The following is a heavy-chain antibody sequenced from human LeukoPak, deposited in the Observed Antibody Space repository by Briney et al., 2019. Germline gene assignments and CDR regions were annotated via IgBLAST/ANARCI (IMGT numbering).Heavy chain of an antibody. CDR3: AKGGGDSIDYYYYGMDV. CDR2: INHSGST. CDR1: GGSFSGYY. D-gene: IGHD2-21*02. J-gene: IGHJ6*02. V-gene: IGHV4-34*01. Sequence: SETLSLTCAAYGGSFSGYYWSWIRQPPGKGLEWIGEINHSGSTNYNPSLKSRVTISVDTSKNQFSLKLSSVTAADTAVYYCAKGGGDSIDYYYYGMDVWGQGTTVTVSS.